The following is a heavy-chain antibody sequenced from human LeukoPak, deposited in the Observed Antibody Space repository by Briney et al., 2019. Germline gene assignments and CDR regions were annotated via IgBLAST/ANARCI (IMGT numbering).Heavy chain of an antibody. V-gene: IGHV4-31*03. CDR1: GGSISSGGYY. CDR3: ARATYYDFWSGSYYFDY. J-gene: IGHJ4*02. Sequence: SQTLSLTCTVSGGSISSGGYYWSWIRQHPGKGLEWIGYIYYSGSTYYNPSLKSRVTISVDTSKNQFSLKLSSVTAADTAVYYCARATYYDFWSGSYYFDYWGQGTLVTVSS. CDR2: IYYSGST. D-gene: IGHD3-3*01.